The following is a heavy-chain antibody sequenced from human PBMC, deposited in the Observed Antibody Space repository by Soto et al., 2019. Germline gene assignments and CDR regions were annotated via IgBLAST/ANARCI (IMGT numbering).Heavy chain of an antibody. J-gene: IGHJ4*02. CDR1: GFTFSSYA. V-gene: IGHV3-23*01. CDR3: ASRGTGSYYDY. Sequence: EVQLLESGGGLVQPGGSLRLSCAASGFTFSSYAMRWVRQAPVKGLEWVSAISGSGGSTYYADSVKGRFTISRDNSKNTLYLQMISLIAEDTAVYYCASRGTGSYYDYWGQRTLVTVSS. CDR2: ISGSGGST. D-gene: IGHD1-26*01.